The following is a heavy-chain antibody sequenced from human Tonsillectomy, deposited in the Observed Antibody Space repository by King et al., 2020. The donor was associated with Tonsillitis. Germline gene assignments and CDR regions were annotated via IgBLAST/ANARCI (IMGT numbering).Heavy chain of an antibody. V-gene: IGHV4-39*01. Sequence: QLQESGPGLVKPSETLSLTCTVSGGSISSSSYYWGWIRQPPGKGLEWIGSIYYSGSTYYNPSLKSRVTISVDTSKNQFSLKLSSVTAADTAVYYCASNAEGGEQLWVTYAFDIWGQGTMVPVSS. J-gene: IGHJ3*02. CDR3: ASNAEGGEQLWVTYAFDI. CDR2: IYYSGST. CDR1: GGSISSSSYY. D-gene: IGHD5-18*01.